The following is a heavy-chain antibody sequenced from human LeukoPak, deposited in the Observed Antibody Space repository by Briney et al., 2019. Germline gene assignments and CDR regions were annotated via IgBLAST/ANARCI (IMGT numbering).Heavy chain of an antibody. D-gene: IGHD3-22*01. J-gene: IGHJ4*02. CDR1: GFTFSSYS. CDR3: AGSYYYDSSGYYGDDY. V-gene: IGHV3-21*01. Sequence: GGSLRLSCAASGFTFSSYSMNWVRQAPGKGLEWVSSISSSSSYIYYADSMKGRFTISRDNAKNSLYLQMNSLRAEDTAVYYCAGSYYYDSSGYYGDDYWGQGTLVTVSS. CDR2: ISSSSSYI.